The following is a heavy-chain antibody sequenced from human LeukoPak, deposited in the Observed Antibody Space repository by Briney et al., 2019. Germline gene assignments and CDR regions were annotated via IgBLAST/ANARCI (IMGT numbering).Heavy chain of an antibody. D-gene: IGHD3-9*01. CDR3: ARDRGLTLRYFDWFPSYYFDY. CDR1: GGSISSSSYY. CDR2: IYYSGST. V-gene: IGHV4-39*07. Sequence: SETLSLTCTVSGGSISSSSYYWGWIRQPPGKGLEWIGSIYYSGSTYYNPSLKSRVTISVDTSKNQFSLKLSSVTAADTAVYYCARDRGLTLRYFDWFPSYYFDYWGQGTLVTVSS. J-gene: IGHJ4*02.